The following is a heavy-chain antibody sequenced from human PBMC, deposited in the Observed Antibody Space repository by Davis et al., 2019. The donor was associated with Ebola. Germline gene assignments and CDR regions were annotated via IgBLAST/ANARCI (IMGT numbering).Heavy chain of an antibody. CDR2: INPKSGGT. Sequence: AASVKVSCKASGYTFTGFYMHWVRHAPGQGLEWMGRINPKSGGTNYAQKFQGRVTMTRDTSINTAYMELSRLRSDDSVVYYCARAAFGGVNDAFDIWGQGTMVTVSS. J-gene: IGHJ3*02. CDR1: GYTFTGFY. CDR3: ARAAFGGVNDAFDI. D-gene: IGHD3-16*01. V-gene: IGHV1-2*05.